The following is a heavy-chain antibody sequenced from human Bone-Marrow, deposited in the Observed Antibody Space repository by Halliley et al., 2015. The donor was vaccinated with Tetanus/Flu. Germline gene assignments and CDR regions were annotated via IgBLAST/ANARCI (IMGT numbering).Heavy chain of an antibody. Sequence: TLSLTCNVSGASLNGGGYYWSWVRQHPGRGLEWIGFIYYSGSTSFNPSLESRAAISIDTSKNQFSLKLTSVTVADTAVYYCATRIYSQDPKPWGRGPLVIVS. J-gene: IGHJ1*01. CDR1: GASLNGGGYY. CDR2: IYYSGST. CDR3: ATRIYSQDPKP. V-gene: IGHV4-31*03. D-gene: IGHD3-10*01.